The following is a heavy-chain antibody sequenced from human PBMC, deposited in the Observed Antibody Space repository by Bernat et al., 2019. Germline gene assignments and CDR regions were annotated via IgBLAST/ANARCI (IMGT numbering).Heavy chain of an antibody. CDR3: ARETPRYCSGGSCHEAAFDI. J-gene: IGHJ3*02. V-gene: IGHV4-59*01. CDR1: GGSISSYY. D-gene: IGHD2-15*01. Sequence: QVQLQESGPGLVKPSETLSLTCTVSGGSISSYYWSWIRQSPGKGLEWIGYMSYSGSTNYNPSLKSRVTISVDTSKNQFSLKLSSVTAADTAVYYCARETPRYCSGGSCHEAAFDIWGQGTMVTVSS. CDR2: MSYSGST.